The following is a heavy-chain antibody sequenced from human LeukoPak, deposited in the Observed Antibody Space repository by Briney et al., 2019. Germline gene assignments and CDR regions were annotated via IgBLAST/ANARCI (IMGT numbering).Heavy chain of an antibody. CDR3: AKDRTYDYGTYDAFDI. D-gene: IGHD4-17*01. V-gene: IGHV3-30*18. Sequence: GRSLRLSCAASGFTFDSYGMHWVRQAPGKGLEWVAVISYDGSNKYYVDSVKGRFTISRDNSKNTLYLQMNSLRPEDTAVYYCAKDRTYDYGTYDAFDIWGPGTMVTVS. CDR1: GFTFDSYG. J-gene: IGHJ3*02. CDR2: ISYDGSNK.